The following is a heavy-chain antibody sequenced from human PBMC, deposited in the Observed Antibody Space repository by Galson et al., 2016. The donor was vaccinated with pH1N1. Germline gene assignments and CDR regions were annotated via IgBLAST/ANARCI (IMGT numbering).Heavy chain of an antibody. J-gene: IGHJ5*02. CDR3: ARGDRIGYFVDL. CDR1: GFTFRDYW. D-gene: IGHD2-15*01. Sequence: SLRLSCAASGFTFRDYWMAWVRQAPGKGLEWVANINQDGSQKDYVDSVKGRSTISKDNAKNSLYLHMNSLTADDTAVYYCARGDRIGYFVDLWGQGTQVTVSS. CDR2: INQDGSQK. V-gene: IGHV3-7*05.